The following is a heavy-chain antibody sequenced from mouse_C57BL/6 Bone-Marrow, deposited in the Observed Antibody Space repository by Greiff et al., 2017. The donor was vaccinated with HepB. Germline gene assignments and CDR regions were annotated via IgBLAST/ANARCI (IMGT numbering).Heavy chain of an antibody. CDR3: ARRGDYDDGWYFDV. Sequence: DVKLVESGGGLVQPGESLKLSCESNEYEFPSHDMSWVRKTPEKRLELVAAINSDGGSTYYPDTMERRFIISRDNTKKTLYLQMSSLRSEDTALYYCARRGDYDDGWYFDVWGTGPTVTVSS. CDR2: INSDGGST. J-gene: IGHJ1*03. V-gene: IGHV5-2*01. CDR1: EYEFPSHD. D-gene: IGHD2-4*01.